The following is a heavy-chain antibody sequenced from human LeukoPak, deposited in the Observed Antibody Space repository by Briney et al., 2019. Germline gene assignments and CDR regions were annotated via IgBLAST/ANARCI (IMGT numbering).Heavy chain of an antibody. CDR3: ARDSGGSPRELFFYYMDV. J-gene: IGHJ6*03. D-gene: IGHD1-26*01. CDR2: ISYDGSNK. V-gene: IGHV3-30-3*01. CDR1: GFTFSSYA. Sequence: PGGSLRLSCAASGFTFSSYAMYWVRQAPGKGLEWVADISYDGSNKYYADSVKGRFSISRDNSKNTLYLQMNSLRVEDTAVYYCARDSGGSPRELFFYYMDVWGKGTTVTVSS.